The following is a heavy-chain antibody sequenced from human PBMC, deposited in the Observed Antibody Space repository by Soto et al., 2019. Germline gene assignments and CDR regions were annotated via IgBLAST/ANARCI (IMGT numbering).Heavy chain of an antibody. J-gene: IGHJ6*02. CDR3: ARAGMVRGVPFGGDV. Sequence: QVQLQESGPGLVKPSQTLSLTCTVSGDSINSGGYYWSWIRQHPGKGLEWIGYISYSGTTHYNPALESRVTISLDTSKNQFSLKLSSLTSADTAVYFCARAGMVRGVPFGGDVWGRGTTVTVSS. V-gene: IGHV4-31*03. CDR1: GDSINSGGYY. D-gene: IGHD3-10*01. CDR2: ISYSGTT.